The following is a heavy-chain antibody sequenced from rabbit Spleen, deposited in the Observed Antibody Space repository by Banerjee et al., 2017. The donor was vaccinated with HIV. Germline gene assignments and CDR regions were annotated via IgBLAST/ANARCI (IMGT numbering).Heavy chain of an antibody. D-gene: IGHD1-1*01. CDR3: VRGASSSGYYSL. CDR1: GFTLSSYY. Sequence: QLVESGGGLVQPGGSLTLTCTASGFTLSSYYMNWVRQAPGKGLEWIAYIAPVFGATYYAPWVNGRFTISSQNAQNTLYLQLNSLTAADTATYFCVRGASSSGYYSLWGPGTLVTVS. J-gene: IGHJ4*01. CDR2: IAPVFGAT. V-gene: IGHV1S7*01.